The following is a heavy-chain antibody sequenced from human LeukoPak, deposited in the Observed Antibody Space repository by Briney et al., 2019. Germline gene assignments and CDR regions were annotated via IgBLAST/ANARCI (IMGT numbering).Heavy chain of an antibody. CDR3: ARDPSIAAAGTGDY. J-gene: IGHJ4*02. CDR2: INPNSGGT. Sequence: ASVKVSCKASGYTFTGYYMHWVRQAPGQGLEWMGWINPNSGGTNYAQKFQGRATMTRDTSISTAYMELSRLRSDDTAVYYCARDPSIAAAGTGDYWGQGTLVTVSS. D-gene: IGHD6-13*01. CDR1: GYTFTGYY. V-gene: IGHV1-2*02.